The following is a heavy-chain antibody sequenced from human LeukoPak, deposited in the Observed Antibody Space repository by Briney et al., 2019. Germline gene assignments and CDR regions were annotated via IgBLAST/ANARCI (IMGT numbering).Heavy chain of an antibody. CDR2: IYYSGST. Sequence: SETLSLTCTVSGGSITSYYWSWIRQPPGKGLEWIGYIYYSGSTYYNPSLKSRASISLDTSKNQFSLKLSSVTAADTAVYYCATASGYYDSSGYFHYFDYWGQGTLVTVSS. D-gene: IGHD3-22*01. J-gene: IGHJ4*02. V-gene: IGHV4-59*08. CDR3: ATASGYYDSSGYFHYFDY. CDR1: GGSITSYY.